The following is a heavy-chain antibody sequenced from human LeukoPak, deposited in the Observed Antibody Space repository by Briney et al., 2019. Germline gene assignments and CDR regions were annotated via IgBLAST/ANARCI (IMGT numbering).Heavy chain of an antibody. CDR2: IWYDGSNK. CDR3: ARRYGSGNYYTFDI. V-gene: IGHV3-33*01. CDR1: GFTFSSYG. J-gene: IGHJ3*02. Sequence: SGGSLRLSCAASGFTFSSYGMHWVRQAPGKGLEWVAVIWYDGSNKYYADSVKGRFTISRDNSKNTLYLQMNSLRAEDTAVYYCARRYGSGNYYTFDIWGQGTMVTVSS. D-gene: IGHD3-10*01.